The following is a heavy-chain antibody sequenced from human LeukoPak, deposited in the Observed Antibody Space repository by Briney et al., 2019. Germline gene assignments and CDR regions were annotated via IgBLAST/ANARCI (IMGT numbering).Heavy chain of an antibody. V-gene: IGHV1-2*02. D-gene: IGHD1-26*01. J-gene: IGHJ4*02. CDR2: INPNSGGT. CDR1: GYTFTDYY. Sequence: ASVKASCKASGYTFTDYYMHGVRQAPGQGLEWMGWINPNSGGTHYAQKFQGRVTMNRDTSISTAYMELSRLRSDDTAMYYCANLPLNSGVDYWGQGTLVTVSS. CDR3: ANLPLNSGVDY.